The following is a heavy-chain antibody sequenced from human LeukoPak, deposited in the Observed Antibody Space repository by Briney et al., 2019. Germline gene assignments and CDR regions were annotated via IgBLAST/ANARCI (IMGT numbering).Heavy chain of an antibody. V-gene: IGHV2-5*01. CDR3: AHSEWDCSSTSCYYYYGMDV. J-gene: IGHJ6*02. CDR2: IYWNDDK. Sequence: SGPTLVKPTQTLTLTCTFSGFSLSTSGVGVGWIRQPPGKALEWLALIYWNDDKRYSPSLKSRLTITKDTSENQVVLTMTNMDPVDTATYYCAHSEWDCSSTSCYYYYGMDVWGQGTTVTVSS. CDR1: GFSLSTSGVG. D-gene: IGHD2-2*01.